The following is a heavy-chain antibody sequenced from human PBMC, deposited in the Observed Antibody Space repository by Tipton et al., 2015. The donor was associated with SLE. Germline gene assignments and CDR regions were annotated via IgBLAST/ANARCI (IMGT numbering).Heavy chain of an antibody. Sequence: QLVQSGGVVVQPGGSLRLSCAVSGFTFEDYAMHWVRQAPGKGLEWVSLISWDGGSIDYAESVKGRFTISRDNSKNSLYLQMNSLRVEDTALYYCAKDMWREGGAYLDYWGQGTLVTVSS. J-gene: IGHJ4*02. CDR2: ISWDGGSI. CDR1: GFTFEDYA. V-gene: IGHV3-43D*03. CDR3: AKDMWREGGAYLDY. D-gene: IGHD4/OR15-4a*01.